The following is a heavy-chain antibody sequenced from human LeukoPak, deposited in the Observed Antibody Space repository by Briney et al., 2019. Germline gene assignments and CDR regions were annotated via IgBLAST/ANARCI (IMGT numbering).Heavy chain of an antibody. V-gene: IGHV3-74*01. Sequence: GGSLRLSCAASGFTFSSYWMHWVRQAPGKGLVWVSNINSDGSTTTYADSVKGRFTISRDNSRNMLYLQMNSLRVEDTALYYCAKDVGKWESLHFFDYWGQGTLVTVSS. D-gene: IGHD1-26*01. CDR1: GFTFSSYW. CDR3: AKDVGKWESLHFFDY. J-gene: IGHJ4*02. CDR2: INSDGSTT.